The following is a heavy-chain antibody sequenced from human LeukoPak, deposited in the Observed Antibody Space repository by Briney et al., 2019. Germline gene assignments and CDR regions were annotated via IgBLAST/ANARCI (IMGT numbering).Heavy chain of an antibody. D-gene: IGHD3-22*01. CDR2: ISGSGDSP. Sequence: PGGSLRLSCAASGFNFNNYFMSWVRQAPGKGLEWVSGISGSGDSPYYADSVKGRLTISRDISKKTLYLQMNSLRAEDTAVYYCAKDGDSSGLVFDSWGQGTLVTVSS. J-gene: IGHJ4*02. CDR3: AKDGDSSGLVFDS. V-gene: IGHV3-23*01. CDR1: GFNFNNYF.